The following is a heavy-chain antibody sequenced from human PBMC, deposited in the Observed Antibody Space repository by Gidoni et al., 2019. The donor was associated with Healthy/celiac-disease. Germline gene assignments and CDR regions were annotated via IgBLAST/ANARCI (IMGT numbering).Heavy chain of an antibody. D-gene: IGHD2-15*01. J-gene: IGHJ4*02. Sequence: QVQLQQWGAGLLKPSETLSLTCAVYGGSFSGYYWSWIRQPPGKGLEWIGEINHSGSTNYNPSLKSRVTISVDTSKNQFSLKLSSVTAADTAVYYCARGQRVAPPVEFDYWGQGTLVTVSS. V-gene: IGHV4-34*01. CDR1: GGSFSGYY. CDR3: ARGQRVAPPVEFDY. CDR2: INHSGST.